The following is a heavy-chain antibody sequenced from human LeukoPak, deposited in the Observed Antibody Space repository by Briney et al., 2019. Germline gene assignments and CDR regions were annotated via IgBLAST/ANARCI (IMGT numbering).Heavy chain of an antibody. Sequence: ASVNVSLKASVYTFTGYYMHWVRQAPGQGLEWMGWINPNSGGTNYAQKFQGRVTMTRDTSISTVYMELSRLRSDDTAVYYCARDITVTHLYYYGMDVWGQGTTVTVSS. V-gene: IGHV1-2*02. CDR1: VYTFTGYY. CDR3: ARDITVTHLYYYGMDV. J-gene: IGHJ6*02. D-gene: IGHD4-17*01. CDR2: INPNSGGT.